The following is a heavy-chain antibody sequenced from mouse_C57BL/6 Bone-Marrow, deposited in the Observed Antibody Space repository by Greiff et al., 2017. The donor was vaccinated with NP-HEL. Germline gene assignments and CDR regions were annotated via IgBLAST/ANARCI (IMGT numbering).Heavy chain of an antibody. CDR3: ARKTTVVVPDWYFDV. V-gene: IGHV15-2*01. Sequence: VQLVESGSELRSPGSSVKLSCKDFDSEVFPIAYMSWVRQKPGHGFEWIGGILPSIGRTIYGEKFEDKATLDADTLSNTAYLELNSLTSEDSAIYYCARKTTVVVPDWYFDVWGTGTTVTVSS. D-gene: IGHD1-1*01. CDR1: DSEVFPIAY. J-gene: IGHJ1*03. CDR2: ILPSIGRT.